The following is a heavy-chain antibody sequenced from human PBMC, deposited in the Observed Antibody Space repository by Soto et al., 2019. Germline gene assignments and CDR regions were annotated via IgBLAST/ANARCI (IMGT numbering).Heavy chain of an antibody. CDR3: ARGTPPPYYGSGSYYRPYNWSDP. D-gene: IGHD3-10*01. CDR2: INHSGST. J-gene: IGHJ5*02. V-gene: IGHV4-34*01. Sequence: SETLSLTCAVYCGSFSGYYWSWIRQPPGKGLEWIGEINHSGSTNYNPSLKSRVTISVDTSKNQFSLKLSSVTAADTAVYYCARGTPPPYYGSGSYYRPYNWSDPWGQGTLVNVSS. CDR1: CGSFSGYY.